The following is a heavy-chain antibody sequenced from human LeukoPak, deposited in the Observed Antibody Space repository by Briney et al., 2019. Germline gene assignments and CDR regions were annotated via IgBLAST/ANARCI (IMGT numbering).Heavy chain of an antibody. Sequence: GGSLRLSCAASGFTFSSYSMSWVRQAPGKGLEWVSHISGGGGSTYYAESVKGRFTISRDNSKNTLYLQMNSLRAEDTAVYYCARAHDQDTALVTSGFDYWGQGTLVTVSS. CDR1: GFTFSSYS. V-gene: IGHV3-23*01. D-gene: IGHD5-18*01. CDR2: ISGGGGST. CDR3: ARAHDQDTALVTSGFDY. J-gene: IGHJ4*02.